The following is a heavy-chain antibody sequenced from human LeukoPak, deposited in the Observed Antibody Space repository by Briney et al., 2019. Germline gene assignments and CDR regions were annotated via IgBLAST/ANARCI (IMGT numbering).Heavy chain of an antibody. J-gene: IGHJ4*02. CDR2: IKQDGSEK. Sequence: GGSLRLSCAASGFTFSNAWMSWVRQAPGKGLEWVANIKQDGSEKYYVDSVKGRFTISRDNAKNSLYLQMNSLRAEDTAVYYCAREVLLWFGELPGYFDYWGQGTLVTVSS. CDR1: GFTFSNAW. D-gene: IGHD3-10*01. V-gene: IGHV3-7*01. CDR3: AREVLLWFGELPGYFDY.